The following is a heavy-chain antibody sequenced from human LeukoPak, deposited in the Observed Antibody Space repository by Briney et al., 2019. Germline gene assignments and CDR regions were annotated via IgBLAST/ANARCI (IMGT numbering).Heavy chain of an antibody. CDR1: GFTVTTNY. J-gene: IGHJ4*02. CDR3: ARRHSSGSK. CDR2: IYSGGIT. Sequence: PGGSLRLSCAASGFTVTTNYMSWVRQAPGKGLEWVSVIYSGGITYYADSVKGRFTISRDSSKNTVYLQMNSLRVEDTAVYYCARRHSSGSKWGQGTLVTVSS. V-gene: IGHV3-66*02. D-gene: IGHD6-19*01.